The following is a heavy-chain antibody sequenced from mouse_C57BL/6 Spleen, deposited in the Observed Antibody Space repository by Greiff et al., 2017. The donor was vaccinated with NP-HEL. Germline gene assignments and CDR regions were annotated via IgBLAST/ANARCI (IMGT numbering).Heavy chain of an antibody. CDR3: ARDRGNSFDY. CDR2: ISDGGSYT. Sequence: EVMLVESGGGLVKPGGSLKLSCAASGFTFSSYAMSWVRQTPEKRLEWVATISDGGSYTYYPDNVKGRFTISRDNAKNNLYLQMSHLKSEDTAMYYCARDRGNSFDYGGQGTTLTVSS. J-gene: IGHJ2*01. CDR1: GFTFSSYA. V-gene: IGHV5-4*01. D-gene: IGHD1-1*01.